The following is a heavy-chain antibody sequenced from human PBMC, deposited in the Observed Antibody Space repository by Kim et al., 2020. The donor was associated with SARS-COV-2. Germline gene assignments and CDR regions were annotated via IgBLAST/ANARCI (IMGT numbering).Heavy chain of an antibody. J-gene: IGHJ4*02. CDR3: VLNIVGTIDY. CDR2: ISSDGSAT. D-gene: IGHD1-26*01. V-gene: IGHV3-74*01. CDR1: GFTFSDYW. Sequence: GGSLRLSCAASGFTFSDYWMHWVRQVPGKGLVWVSRISSDGSATTYADSVKGRFTISRDNAKNTLFLQMNSLRAEDTAVYYCVLNIVGTIDYWGQGALVT.